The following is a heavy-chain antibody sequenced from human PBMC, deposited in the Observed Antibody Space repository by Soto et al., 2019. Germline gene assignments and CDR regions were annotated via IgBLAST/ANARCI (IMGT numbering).Heavy chain of an antibody. V-gene: IGHV3-23*01. CDR1: GFTFSSYA. J-gene: IGHJ5*02. CDR3: ARARIAAAGPDTNWFDP. D-gene: IGHD6-13*01. Sequence: PGGSLRLSCAASGFTFSSYAMSWVRRAPGKGLEWVATISGSGGSTYYADSVKGRFTISRDNSKNTLYLQMNSLRADDTAVCYCARARIAAAGPDTNWFDPWGQGTLVTVS. CDR2: ISGSGGST.